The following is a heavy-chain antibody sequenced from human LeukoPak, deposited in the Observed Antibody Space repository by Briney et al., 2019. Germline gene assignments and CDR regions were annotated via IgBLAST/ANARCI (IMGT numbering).Heavy chain of an antibody. CDR1: GGSFSGYY. V-gene: IGHV3-33*08. CDR3: ARGIAVAGVFDY. Sequence: LSLTCAVYGGSFSGYYWSWIRQAPGKGLEWVAVIWYDGSNKYYADSVKGRFTISRDNSKNTLYLQMNSLRAEDTAVYYCARGIAVAGVFDYWGQGTLVTVSS. D-gene: IGHD6-19*01. J-gene: IGHJ4*02. CDR2: IWYDGSNK.